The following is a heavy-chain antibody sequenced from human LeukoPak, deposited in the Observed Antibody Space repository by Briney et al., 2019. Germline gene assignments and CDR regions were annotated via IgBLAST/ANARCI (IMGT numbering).Heavy chain of an antibody. J-gene: IGHJ6*03. Sequence: SETLSLTCTVSGGSISSSSYYWGWIRQPPGKGLEWIGSIYYSGSTYYNPSLKSRVTISVDTSKNQFSLKLSSVTAADTAVYYCARRGITMVRGYYYYYYMDVWGKGTTVTVSS. CDR2: IYYSGST. CDR3: ARRGITMVRGYYYYYYMDV. V-gene: IGHV4-39*07. CDR1: GGSISSSSYY. D-gene: IGHD3-10*01.